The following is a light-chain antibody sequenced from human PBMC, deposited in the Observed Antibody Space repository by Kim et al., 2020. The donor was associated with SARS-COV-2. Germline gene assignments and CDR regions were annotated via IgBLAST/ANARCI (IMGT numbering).Light chain of an antibody. CDR3: SSYTSSRTWV. V-gene: IGLV2-14*01. J-gene: IGLJ3*02. CDR2: DVS. Sequence: QSALTQPASVSGSPGQSITISCTGTSSDVGGYNYVSWYQQHPGKAPKLMVYDVSQRPSGVSNRFSGSKSGNTASLTISGLQAEDEADYHCSSYTSSRTWVFGGGTQLTVL. CDR1: SSDVGGYNY.